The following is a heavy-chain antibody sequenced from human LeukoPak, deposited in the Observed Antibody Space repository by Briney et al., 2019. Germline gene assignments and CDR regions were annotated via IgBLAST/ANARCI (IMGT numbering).Heavy chain of an antibody. Sequence: PGGSLRLSCAASGFTFSSYSMNWVRQAPGKGLEWVSSISSSTYIYYADSVKGRFTISRDNAKNSLYLQMNSLRAEDTAVYYCARGRRGYDYDYWGQGTLVTVSS. CDR3: ARGRRGYDYDY. J-gene: IGHJ4*02. CDR1: GFTFSSYS. D-gene: IGHD5-12*01. V-gene: IGHV3-21*01. CDR2: ISSSTYI.